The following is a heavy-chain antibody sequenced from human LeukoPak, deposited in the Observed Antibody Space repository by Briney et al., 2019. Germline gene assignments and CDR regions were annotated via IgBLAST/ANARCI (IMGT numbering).Heavy chain of an antibody. V-gene: IGHV3-7*03. D-gene: IGHD6-19*01. CDR3: ARERYSSGWYYFDY. Sequence: GGSLRLSCAASGFTFSRNWMSWVRQAPGKGLEWLANIKQDGSQKYYVGSVRGRFTISRDNAKNSLYLQMDSLRAEDTAVYYCARERYSSGWYYFDYWGQGTLITVSS. J-gene: IGHJ4*02. CDR1: GFTFSRNW. CDR2: IKQDGSQK.